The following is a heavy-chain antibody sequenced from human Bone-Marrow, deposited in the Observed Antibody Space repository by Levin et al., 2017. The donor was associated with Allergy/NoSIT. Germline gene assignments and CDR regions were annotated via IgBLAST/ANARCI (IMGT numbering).Heavy chain of an antibody. D-gene: IGHD3-22*01. CDR1: GGSISGGGFY. CDR2: IYYSGST. V-gene: IGHV4-31*03. J-gene: IGHJ4*02. Sequence: SETLSLTCTVSGGSISGGGFYWRWLRQHPGKGLEWIGYIYYSGSTYYNPSLKSRVTISVDTSKTQFSLNLTSVTAADTAVYYCARASYDTSAYFGYYFDHWGQGTLITVSS. CDR3: ARASYDTSAYFGYYFDH.